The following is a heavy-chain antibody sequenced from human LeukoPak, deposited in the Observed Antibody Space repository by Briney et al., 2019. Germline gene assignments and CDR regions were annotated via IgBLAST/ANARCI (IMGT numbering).Heavy chain of an antibody. CDR2: ISSSSSYI. D-gene: IGHD3-3*01. CDR1: GFTFSSYG. Sequence: GGSLRLSCAASGFTFSSYGMNWVRQAPGKGLEWVSSISSSSSYIYYADSVKGRFTISRDNAKNSLYLQMNSLRAEDTAVYYCARDFGETNWFDPWGQGTLVTVSS. V-gene: IGHV3-21*01. CDR3: ARDFGETNWFDP. J-gene: IGHJ5*02.